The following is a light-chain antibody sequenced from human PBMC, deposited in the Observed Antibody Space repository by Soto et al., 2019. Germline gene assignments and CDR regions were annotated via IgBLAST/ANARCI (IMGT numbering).Light chain of an antibody. CDR2: GAS. Sequence: EIVLTQSPGTLSLSPGERATLSCGASHSVSSSYLAWYQQKPGQAPRLLIYGASSRATGIPDRFSGSGSGTDFTLTISRLEPEDFAVSCCQQYGSSPPITFGQGTRLEMK. V-gene: IGKV3-20*01. J-gene: IGKJ5*01. CDR1: HSVSSSY. CDR3: QQYGSSPPIT.